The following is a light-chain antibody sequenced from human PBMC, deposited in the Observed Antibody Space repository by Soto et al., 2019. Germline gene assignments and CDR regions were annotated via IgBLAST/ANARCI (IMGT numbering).Light chain of an antibody. V-gene: IGLV2-8*01. CDR2: EVS. CDR3: SSYAGSNNPTV. CDR1: SSDVGGYNY. Sequence: QSALTQPPSASGSPGRSVTISCTGTSSDVGGYNYVSWYQQHPGKAPKLMIYEVSKRPSGVPDRFSGSKSGNTASLTVSGLQAEDEADYYCSSYAGSNNPTVFGGGTKVTVL. J-gene: IGLJ3*02.